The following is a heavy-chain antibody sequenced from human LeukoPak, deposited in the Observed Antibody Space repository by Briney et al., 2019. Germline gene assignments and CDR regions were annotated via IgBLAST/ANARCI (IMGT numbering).Heavy chain of an antibody. CDR2: TYYRSKWYN. D-gene: IGHD3-3*01. J-gene: IGHJ6*02. CDR1: GDSVSSNSAA. CDR3: ARVTRAVTWYDFDGVDV. V-gene: IGHV6-1*01. Sequence: SQTLSLTCAISGDSVSSNSAAWNWIRQSPSRGLEWLGRTYYRSKWYNDYAVSVKSRITINPDTSKNQFSLQLNSVTPEDTAVYYCARVTRAVTWYDFDGVDVWGQGTTVTVSS.